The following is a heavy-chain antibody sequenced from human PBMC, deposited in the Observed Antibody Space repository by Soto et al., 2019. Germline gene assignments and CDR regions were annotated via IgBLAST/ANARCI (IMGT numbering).Heavy chain of an antibody. D-gene: IGHD3-3*01. J-gene: IGHJ5*02. Sequence: PSQTLSLTCAISGDSVSSNSAAWNWIRQSPSRGLEWLGRTYYRSKWYNDYAVSVKSRITINPDTSKNQFSLQLNSVTPEDTAVYYCASTYYDFWSNQNWFDPWGQGTLVTVSS. CDR2: TYYRSKWYN. V-gene: IGHV6-1*01. CDR3: ASTYYDFWSNQNWFDP. CDR1: GDSVSSNSAA.